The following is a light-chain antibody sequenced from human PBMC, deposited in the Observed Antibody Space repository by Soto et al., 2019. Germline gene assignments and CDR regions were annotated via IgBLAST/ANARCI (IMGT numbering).Light chain of an antibody. J-gene: IGLJ1*01. Sequence: QSALTQPRSVSGSPGQSVTISCTGTSSDVGTYNYVSWYQQYPGKAPKFIIYDVTKRPSGVPDRFSASKSGNTASLTISGLQAGDEADYYCCSYAGSYTYVFGTGTKLTVL. CDR1: SSDVGTYNY. CDR3: CSYAGSYTYV. CDR2: DVT. V-gene: IGLV2-11*01.